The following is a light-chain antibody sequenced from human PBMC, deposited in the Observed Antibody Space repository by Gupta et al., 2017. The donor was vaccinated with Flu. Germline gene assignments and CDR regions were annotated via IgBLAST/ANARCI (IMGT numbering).Light chain of an antibody. CDR1: SSDVGGYNY. V-gene: IGLV2-14*01. Sequence: SALTQPASVSGSPGQSITISCTGTSSDVGGYNYVSWYQQHPGKAPKLIIYEVTSRPSGVADRFSGSKYGNTAALTTAGLQAEEEADYHCSSYTTTSSSRVFGGGTKLTVL. CDR3: SSYTTTSSSRV. J-gene: IGLJ3*02. CDR2: EVT.